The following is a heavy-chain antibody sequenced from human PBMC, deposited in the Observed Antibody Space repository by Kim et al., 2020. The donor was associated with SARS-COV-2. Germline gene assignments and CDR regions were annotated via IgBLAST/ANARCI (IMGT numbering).Heavy chain of an antibody. CDR1: GGSFSGYY. Sequence: SETLSLTCAVYGGSFSGYYWSWIRQPPGKGLEWIGEINHSGSTNYNPSLKSRVTISVDTSKNQFSLKLSSVTAADTAVYYCARTGRGWPKYYFDYWGQGTLVTVSS. CDR3: ARTGRGWPKYYFDY. D-gene: IGHD2-15*01. V-gene: IGHV4-34*01. CDR2: INHSGST. J-gene: IGHJ4*02.